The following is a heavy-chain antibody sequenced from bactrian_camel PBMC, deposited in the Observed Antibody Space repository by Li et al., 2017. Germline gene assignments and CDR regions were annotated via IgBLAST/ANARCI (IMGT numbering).Heavy chain of an antibody. D-gene: IGHD3*01. CDR2: INSGGGST. V-gene: IGHV3S40*01. J-gene: IGHJ4*01. CDR3: AAVRRGGLPGCNLESSEYTY. CDR1: GYTGSNTH. Sequence: VQLVESGGGLVQPGGSQRLSCTTSGYTGSNTHIGWFRQAPGKGLEWVSAINSGGGSTYYADSVKGRFTISRDNAKATLALQTISLKPEDTAMYYCAAVRRGGLPGCNLESSEYTYWGPGTQVTVS.